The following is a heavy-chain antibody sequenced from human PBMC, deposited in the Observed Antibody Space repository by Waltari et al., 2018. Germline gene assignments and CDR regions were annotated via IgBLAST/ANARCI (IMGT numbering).Heavy chain of an antibody. Sequence: QVQLQESGPGLVTPSQTLSLTCTVSGGSISTGDYYWSRVRQPPGKGLEWIGYIYYRGTTYYNPSLKSRVTISLDTSKNQFSLKLSSVTAADTAVYYCARDRGGDCSSTSCSDYFDYWGQGTLVTVSS. CDR1: GGSISTGDYY. V-gene: IGHV4-30-4*08. CDR2: IYYRGTT. CDR3: ARDRGGDCSSTSCSDYFDY. J-gene: IGHJ4*02. D-gene: IGHD2-2*01.